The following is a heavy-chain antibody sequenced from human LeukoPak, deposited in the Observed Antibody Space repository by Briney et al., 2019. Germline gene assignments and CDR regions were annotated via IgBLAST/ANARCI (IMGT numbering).Heavy chain of an antibody. CDR2: INHSGST. Sequence: TSETLSLTCTVYGGSFSGYYWSWIRQPPGKGLEWIGEINHSGSTNYNPSLKSRVTISVDTSKNQFSLKLSFVTAADTAVYYCARQETIVVFDYWGQGTLVTVSS. V-gene: IGHV4-34*01. CDR1: GGSFSGYY. D-gene: IGHD2-2*01. CDR3: ARQETIVVFDY. J-gene: IGHJ4*02.